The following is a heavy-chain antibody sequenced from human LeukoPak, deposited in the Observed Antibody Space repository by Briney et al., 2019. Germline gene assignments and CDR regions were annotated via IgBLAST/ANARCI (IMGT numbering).Heavy chain of an antibody. CDR2: IKDDGTEK. D-gene: IGHD1-26*01. CDR3: AREIPGGAVTLDY. V-gene: IGHV3-7*01. CDR1: GFTFSGYW. J-gene: IGHJ4*02. Sequence: GGSLRLSCAASGFTFSGYWMSWVRQAPGKGLEWVANIKDDGTEKNYADSVKGRFTISRDNTKNSLYLQMNSLRVDDTAVYPCAREIPGGAVTLDYWGQGTLVIVSS.